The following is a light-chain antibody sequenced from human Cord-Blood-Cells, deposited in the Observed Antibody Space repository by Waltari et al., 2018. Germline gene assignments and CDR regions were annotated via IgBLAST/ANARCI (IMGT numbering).Light chain of an antibody. CDR1: SSDVGSYNL. CDR3: CSYAGSSTYWV. J-gene: IGLJ3*02. CDR2: EVS. Sequence: QSALTQPASVSGSPGQSITISCTGHSSDVGSYNLVSWYQQHPGKAPKLMIYEVSKRPSGVSNRFSGSKSGNTASLTISGLQAEDEADYYCCSYAGSSTYWVFGGGTKLTVL. V-gene: IGLV2-23*02.